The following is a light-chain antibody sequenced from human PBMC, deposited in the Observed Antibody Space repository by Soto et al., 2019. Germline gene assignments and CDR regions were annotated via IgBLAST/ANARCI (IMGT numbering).Light chain of an antibody. J-gene: IGKJ1*01. CDR2: GAS. V-gene: IGKV3-20*01. CDR3: QQYGSSPWT. Sequence: EIVLTQSPGTLSLSLGERATLSYRARQRVTSSFLTWYQQKPGQAPRLRIYGASSRATGIPDRFSGSGSGTDFTLTISRLEPEDFAVYYCQQYGSSPWTFGQGTKVEIK. CDR1: QRVTSSF.